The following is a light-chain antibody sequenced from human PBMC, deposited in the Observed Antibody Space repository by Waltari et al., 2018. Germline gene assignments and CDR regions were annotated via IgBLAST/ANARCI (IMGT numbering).Light chain of an antibody. CDR3: QQYGSSLWT. J-gene: IGKJ1*01. CDR2: GAS. Sequence: EIVLTQSPGTLSLSPGGRATLSCRASQSVSSSYLAWYQQKPGQAPRLLIYGASSSATGIPDRFSGSGSGTDFTLTISRLEPEDFAVYYCQQYGSSLWTFGQGTKVEIK. V-gene: IGKV3-20*01. CDR1: QSVSSSY.